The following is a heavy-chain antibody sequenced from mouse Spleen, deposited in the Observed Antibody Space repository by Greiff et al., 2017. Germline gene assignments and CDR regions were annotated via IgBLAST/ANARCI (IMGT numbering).Heavy chain of an antibody. CDR2: ISSGGSYT. CDR3: ARHENPHFDY. J-gene: IGHJ2*01. Sequence: EVKLVESGGGLVKPGGSLKLSCAASGFTFSSYAISWVRQTPEKRLEWVATISSGGSYTYYPDSVKGRFTISRDNAKNTLYLQMSSLRSEDTAMYYCARHENPHFDYWGQGTTLTVSS. V-gene: IGHV5-9-3*01. CDR1: GFTFSSYA.